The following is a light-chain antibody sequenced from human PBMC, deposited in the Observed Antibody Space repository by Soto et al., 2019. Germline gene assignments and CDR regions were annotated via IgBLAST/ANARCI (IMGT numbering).Light chain of an antibody. CDR3: QRFNRYPLT. V-gene: IGKV1-13*02. Sequence: AIQLTQSPSSLSASVGDRVTITCRASQGISSALAWYQQKPWKAPKLLIYDASSLASGVPSRFSGSGSGTDFPLTTSSLQPEDFATCYCQRFNRYPLTFGGGTKVEIK. CDR2: DAS. J-gene: IGKJ4*01. CDR1: QGISSA.